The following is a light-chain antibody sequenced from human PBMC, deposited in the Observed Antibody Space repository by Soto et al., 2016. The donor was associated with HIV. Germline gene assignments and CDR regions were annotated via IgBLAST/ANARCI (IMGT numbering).Light chain of an antibody. CDR1: NVGSKT. CDR2: DDS. CDR3: QVWDSSRDHVV. V-gene: IGLV3-21*03. J-gene: IGLJ2*01. Sequence: SFVLTQPPSVSVAPGKTATITCGGNNVGSKTVHWYQQKPGQAPVVVVHDDSDRPSGIPERFSGSNSGNMATLTINRVEAGDEADYYCQVWDSSRDHVVFGGGTKADRP.